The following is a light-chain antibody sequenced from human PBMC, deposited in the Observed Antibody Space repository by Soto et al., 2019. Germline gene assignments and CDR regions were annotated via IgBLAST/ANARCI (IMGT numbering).Light chain of an antibody. V-gene: IGLV1-44*01. CDR2: SNT. Sequence: QSVLTQPPSASGTPGQTIAISCSGGSSNIGSHTVNWYQQLPGTAPRLLIYSNTQRPSGVPDRFSGSKSGTSASLAISGLQSEYEGDYYCAAWYDSLNGVVFGGGTKGTVL. J-gene: IGLJ2*01. CDR1: SSNIGSHT. CDR3: AAWYDSLNGVV.